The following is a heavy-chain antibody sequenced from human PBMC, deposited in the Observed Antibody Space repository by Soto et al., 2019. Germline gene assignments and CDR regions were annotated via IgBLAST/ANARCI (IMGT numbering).Heavy chain of an antibody. CDR1: GGSISSSNW. V-gene: IGHV4-4*02. CDR2: IYHSGST. J-gene: IGHJ4*02. Sequence: QVQLQESGPGLVKPSGTLSLTCAVSGGSISSSNWWSWIRQPPGKGLEWIGEIYHSGSTNYNPSLKSRVTLSVXKXQNQFSLKLSSVTAADTAVYYCARAAMGGSSWPFDYWGQGTLVTVSS. D-gene: IGHD6-13*01. CDR3: ARAAMGGSSWPFDY.